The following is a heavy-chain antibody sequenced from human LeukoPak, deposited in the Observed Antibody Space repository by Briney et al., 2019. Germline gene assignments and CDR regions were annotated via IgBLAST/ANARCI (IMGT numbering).Heavy chain of an antibody. CDR3: ARETPGAGHFDY. CDR2: IYYSGGT. V-gene: IGHV4-59*01. CDR1: GGSLNYYY. D-gene: IGHD7-27*01. J-gene: IGHJ4*02. Sequence: SETLPLTCTVSGGSLNYYYWMWIRQPPGKGLEWIGYIYYSGGTHYNPSLKSRVTMLVDTSKNQFSLKLTAVTAADTAVYYCARETPGAGHFDYWGQGSLVTVSS.